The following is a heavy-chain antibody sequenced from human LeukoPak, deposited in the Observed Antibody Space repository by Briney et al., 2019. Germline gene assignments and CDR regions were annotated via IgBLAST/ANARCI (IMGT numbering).Heavy chain of an antibody. CDR2: LRGKAYSGTP. V-gene: IGHV3-49*03. CDR1: GPSFGNYA. J-gene: IGHJ3*01. Sequence: GLSLTLSCTPSGPSFGNYATSCLRPPRGNGRGWVGFLRGKAYSGTPASAASVRVRFTIPRADSTSTVYLQMKRPQTDHSAMCFCGREIVATYAFDLWGEGTMVTVSS. D-gene: IGHD5-12*01. CDR3: GREIVATYAFDL.